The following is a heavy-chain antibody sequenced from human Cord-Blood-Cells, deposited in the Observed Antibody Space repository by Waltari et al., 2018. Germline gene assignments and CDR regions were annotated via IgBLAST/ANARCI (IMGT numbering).Heavy chain of an antibody. D-gene: IGHD6-13*01. CDR3: ARRSSSWYDYYYYYYMDV. CDR1: GYSFTSYW. V-gene: IGHV5-51*01. CDR2: IYPGDSDT. Sequence: EVQLVQSGAEVKKPGESLKISCTGSGYSFTSYWIGWVRQMPGKGLEWMGIIYPGDSDTRYSPSCQGQVTISADKSISTAYLQWSSLKASDTAMYYCARRSSSWYDYYYYYYMDVGGKGTTVTVSS. J-gene: IGHJ6*03.